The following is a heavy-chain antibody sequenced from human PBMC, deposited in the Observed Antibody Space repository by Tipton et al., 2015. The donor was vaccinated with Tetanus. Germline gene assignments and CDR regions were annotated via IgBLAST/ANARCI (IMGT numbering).Heavy chain of an antibody. V-gene: IGHV4-59*01. CDR2: IFDTGST. CDR3: ARGGIAAAGGGLDY. D-gene: IGHD6-13*01. J-gene: IGHJ4*02. CDR1: GGSISSFY. Sequence: TLSLTCTVSGGSISSFYWTWIRQPPGKGLEWIGYIFDTGSTNYNPSLKSRVTISVDTSKNQFSLKLSSVTAADTAVYYCARGGIAAAGGGLDYWGQGTLVTVSS.